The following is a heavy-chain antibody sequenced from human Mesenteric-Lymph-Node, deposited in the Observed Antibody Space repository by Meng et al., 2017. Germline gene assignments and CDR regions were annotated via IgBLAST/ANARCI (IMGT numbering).Heavy chain of an antibody. Sequence: VGRGGAVVRPGGPLRFSRAASGFTFSSYAMHWVRQAPGKGLVWVSRINSDGSSTSYADSVKGRFTISRDNAKNTLYLQMNSLRAEDTAVYYCARAHWKDVDYWGQGTLVTVSS. V-gene: IGHV3-74*01. D-gene: IGHD1-1*01. CDR1: GFTFSSYA. CDR3: ARAHWKDVDY. J-gene: IGHJ4*02. CDR2: INSDGSST.